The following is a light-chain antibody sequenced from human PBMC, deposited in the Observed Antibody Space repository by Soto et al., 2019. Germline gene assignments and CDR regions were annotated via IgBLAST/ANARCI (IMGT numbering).Light chain of an antibody. CDR2: DVT. CDR3: SSYAGSNNWV. Sequence: QSALTQPPSASGSRRQSVAISCTGTSSDVGAFDYVSWYQHHPGKVPKLLIYDVTKRPSGVPDRFSGSKSGNTASLTVSGLQAEDEADYYCSSYAGSNNWVFGGGTKLTVL. CDR1: SSDVGAFDY. V-gene: IGLV2-8*01. J-gene: IGLJ3*02.